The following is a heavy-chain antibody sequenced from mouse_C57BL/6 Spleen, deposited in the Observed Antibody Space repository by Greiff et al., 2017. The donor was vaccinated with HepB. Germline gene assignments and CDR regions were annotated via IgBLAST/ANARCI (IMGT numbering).Heavy chain of an antibody. D-gene: IGHD1-1*01. CDR2: IDPEDGET. CDR1: GFNIKDYY. CDR3: ARYYYGSSYGYFDV. J-gene: IGHJ1*03. Sequence: VQLQQSGAELVKPGASVKLSCTASGFNIKDYYMHWVKQRTEQGLEWIGRIDPEDGETKYALKFQGKATITADTSSNTAYLQLSSLTSEDTAVYYCARYYYGSSYGYFDVWGTGTTVTVSS. V-gene: IGHV14-2*01.